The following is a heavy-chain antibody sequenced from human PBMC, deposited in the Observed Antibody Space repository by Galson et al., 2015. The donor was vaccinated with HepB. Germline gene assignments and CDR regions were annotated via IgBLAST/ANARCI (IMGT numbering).Heavy chain of an antibody. Sequence: SETLSLTCAVYGGSFSGYYWSWIRQPPGKGLEWIGEINHSGRTNYTPSLKRRVTISEDTSKNQFSLKLSSVTAADTAVYYCASGRGMVRGVSPNYYMDVWGKGTTVTVSS. D-gene: IGHD3-10*01. V-gene: IGHV4-34*01. CDR2: INHSGRT. J-gene: IGHJ6*03. CDR3: ASGRGMVRGVSPNYYMDV. CDR1: GGSFSGYY.